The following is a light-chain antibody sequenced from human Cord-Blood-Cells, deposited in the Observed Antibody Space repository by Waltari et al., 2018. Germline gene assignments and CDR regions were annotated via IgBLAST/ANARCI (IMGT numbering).Light chain of an antibody. CDR2: EVS. J-gene: IGLJ2*01. V-gene: IGLV2-18*02. CDR3: SSYTSSSTVV. Sequence: QSALTQPPSVSGSPGQSVTISCTGTSSDVGSYNRVSWYQQPPGTAPKLMIYEVSNRPSGVPVRFSGSKSGNTASLTISGLQAEDEADYYCSSYTSSSTVVFGGGIKLTVL. CDR1: SSDVGSYNR.